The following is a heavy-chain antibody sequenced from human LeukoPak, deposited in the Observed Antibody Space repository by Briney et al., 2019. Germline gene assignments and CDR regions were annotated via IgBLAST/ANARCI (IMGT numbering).Heavy chain of an antibody. CDR2: INPNSGGT. J-gene: IGHJ6*03. Sequence: ASVKVSCKASGYTSTAYYMHWVRQAPGQGLEWMGWINPNSGGTNYAQKFQGRVTMTRDTSISTAYMELSGLISDDTAVYYCARDRERFRNYYYSMDVWGKGTTVTVSS. CDR1: GYTSTAYY. D-gene: IGHD3-10*01. CDR3: ARDRERFRNYYYSMDV. V-gene: IGHV1-2*02.